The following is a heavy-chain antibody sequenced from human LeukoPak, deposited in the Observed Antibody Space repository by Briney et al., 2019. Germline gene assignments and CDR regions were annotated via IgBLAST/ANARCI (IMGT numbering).Heavy chain of an antibody. CDR3: ARDGYGNNYMDV. CDR2: IYSGGTT. D-gene: IGHD1/OR15-1a*01. Sequence: GGSLRLSCAASGFSVSSNFMSWVRQAPGKGLEWVSVIYSGGTTYYADSVKGRFTISRDNSKNTLSLQMNSLRAEDTAVYYCARDGYGNNYMDVWGKGSTVTVSS. V-gene: IGHV3-53*01. J-gene: IGHJ6*03. CDR1: GFSVSSNF.